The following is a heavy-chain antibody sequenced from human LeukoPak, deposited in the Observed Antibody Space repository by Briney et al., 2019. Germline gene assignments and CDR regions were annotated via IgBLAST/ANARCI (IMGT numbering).Heavy chain of an antibody. CDR2: ISSSSSYI. CDR1: GFTFSSYS. V-gene: IGHV3-21*01. Sequence: GGSLRLSCAAPGFTFSSYSMNWVRQAPGKGLEWVSSISSSSSYIYYADSVKGRFTISRDNAKNSLYLQMNSLRAEDTAVYYCARCSSSWYGFDYWGQGTLVTVSP. J-gene: IGHJ4*02. D-gene: IGHD6-13*01. CDR3: ARCSSSWYGFDY.